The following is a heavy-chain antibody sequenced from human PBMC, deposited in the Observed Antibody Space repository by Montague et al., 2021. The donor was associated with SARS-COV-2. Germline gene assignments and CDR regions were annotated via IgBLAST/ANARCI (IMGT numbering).Heavy chain of an antibody. CDR1: SGSLSGYY. CDR3: ARLESSWRFFDY. D-gene: IGHD1-1*01. Sequence: SETLSLTCAVYSGSLSGYYWSWIRQAPVKGLEWIGEINYSGDTYYNPSLTSRVTISMDTSESQFSLKMTSVTAADTAVYYCARLESSWRFFDYWGQGTLVTVSS. CDR2: INYSGDT. J-gene: IGHJ4*02. V-gene: IGHV4-34*01.